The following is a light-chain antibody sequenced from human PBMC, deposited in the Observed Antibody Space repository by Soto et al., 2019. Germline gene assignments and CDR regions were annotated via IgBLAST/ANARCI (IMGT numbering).Light chain of an antibody. J-gene: IGKJ2*01. CDR1: QSISSW. Sequence: DIQVTQSPSTLSASVGDRVTITCRASQSISSWLAWYQQKPGKAPKLLIYKASSLRSGVPSRFSGSGSGTEFTLTISSLQPDDFATYYCQQYNSYSYTFGQGTKLEIK. CDR3: QQYNSYSYT. V-gene: IGKV1-5*03. CDR2: KAS.